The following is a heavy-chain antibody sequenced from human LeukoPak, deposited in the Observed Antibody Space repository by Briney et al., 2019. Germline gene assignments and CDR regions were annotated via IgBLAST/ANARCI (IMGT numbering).Heavy chain of an antibody. V-gene: IGHV3-9*01. J-gene: IGHJ3*02. CDR3: AKGLPEGSSWTDAFDI. Sequence: GGSLRLSCVASGFIFDDYAMHWVRQAPGKGLEWVSGISWNSGSTGYADSVKGRFTISRDNAKNSLYLQMNSLRADDTALYHCAKGLPEGSSWTDAFDIWGQGTMVTVSS. D-gene: IGHD6-13*01. CDR2: ISWNSGST. CDR1: GFIFDDYA.